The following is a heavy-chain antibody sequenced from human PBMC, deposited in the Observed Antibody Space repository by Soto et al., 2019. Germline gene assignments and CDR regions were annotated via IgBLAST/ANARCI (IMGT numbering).Heavy chain of an antibody. CDR3: AKDLTLFGVVNSHPEYGMDV. J-gene: IGHJ6*02. CDR2: ISGSGGST. D-gene: IGHD3-3*01. V-gene: IGHV3-23*01. CDR1: GFTFSSYA. Sequence: PGGSLRLSCAASGFTFSSYAMSWVRQAPGKGLEWVSAISGSGGSTYYADSVKGRFTISRDNSKNTLYLQMNSLRAEDTAVYYCAKDLTLFGVVNSHPEYGMDVWGQGTTVTVSS.